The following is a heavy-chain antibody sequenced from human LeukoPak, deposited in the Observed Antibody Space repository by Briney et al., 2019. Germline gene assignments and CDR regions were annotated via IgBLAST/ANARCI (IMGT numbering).Heavy chain of an antibody. J-gene: IGHJ4*02. CDR1: GGTFSSYA. Sequence: ASVKVSCKASGGTFSSYAIIWVRQAPGQGLEWMGRIIPILGIANYAQKFQGRVTITADKSTSTAYMELSSLRSEDTAVYYCARDALAAAGFDYWGQGTLVTVSS. V-gene: IGHV1-69*04. CDR2: IIPILGIA. D-gene: IGHD6-13*01. CDR3: ARDALAAAGFDY.